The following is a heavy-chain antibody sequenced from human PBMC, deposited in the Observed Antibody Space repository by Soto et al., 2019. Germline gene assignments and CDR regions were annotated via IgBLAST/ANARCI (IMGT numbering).Heavy chain of an antibody. CDR3: ARHLTWRSDWRHFDY. J-gene: IGHJ4*02. D-gene: IGHD1-1*01. CDR2: ISYSGIT. Sequence: QLQLQESRPGRVTPSTTLSLTCTVSGGSISSSSSYWAWIRQPPGRGLEWIGSISYSGITFYNPSLNSPVTTSVDTSKNQFSLKLSSVTAADTSVYYCARHLTWRSDWRHFDYWGQGSLVTVSS. CDR1: GGSISSSSSY. V-gene: IGHV4-39*01.